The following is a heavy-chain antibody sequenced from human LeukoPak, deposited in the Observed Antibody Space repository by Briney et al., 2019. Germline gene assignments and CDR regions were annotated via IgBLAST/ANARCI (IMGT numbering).Heavy chain of an antibody. V-gene: IGHV4-4*07. CDR2: IYTSGST. D-gene: IGHD3-22*01. CDR1: GGSISSYY. CDR3: ARGLSVKYYYDSSEPFDY. J-gene: IGHJ4*02. Sequence: NPSETLSLTCTVSGGSISSYYWSWIRQPAGKGLEWIGRIYTSGSTNYNPSLKSRVTMSVDTSKNQFSLKLSSVTAADTAVYYCARGLSVKYYYDSSEPFDYWGQGTLVTVSS.